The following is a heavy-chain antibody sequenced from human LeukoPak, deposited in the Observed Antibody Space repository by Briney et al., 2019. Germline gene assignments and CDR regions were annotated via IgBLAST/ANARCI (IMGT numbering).Heavy chain of an antibody. CDR2: IIPILGIA. CDR1: GGTFSSYA. V-gene: IGHV1-69*04. D-gene: IGHD3-10*01. J-gene: IGHJ4*02. CDR3: AGRFGELLLVDY. Sequence: SVKVSCKASGGTFSSYAISWVRQAPGQGLEWMGRIIPILGIANYAQKFQGRVTITADKSTSTAYMELSSPRSEDTAVYYCAGRFGELLLVDYWGQGTLVTVSS.